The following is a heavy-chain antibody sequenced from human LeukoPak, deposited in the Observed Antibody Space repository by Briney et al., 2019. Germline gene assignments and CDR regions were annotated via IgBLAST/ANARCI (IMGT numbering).Heavy chain of an antibody. V-gene: IGHV3-7*01. CDR2: VKEDGSQK. CDR1: GFTFSRYW. J-gene: IGHJ4*02. CDR3: AREAY. Sequence: GGSLRLSCAASGFTFSRYWMSWVRQAPGKGLEWVASVKEDGSQKNYADTVKGRFIISRDNAQKSLVLQMSSLRAEDMAMYYCAREAYWGPGTLVTVSS.